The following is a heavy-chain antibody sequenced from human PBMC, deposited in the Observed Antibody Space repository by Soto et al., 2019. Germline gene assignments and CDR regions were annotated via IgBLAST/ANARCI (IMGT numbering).Heavy chain of an antibody. D-gene: IGHD2-2*01. CDR3: ARDDGPRRKPDQDIVVVPGRYYYYGMDV. V-gene: IGHV1-69*13. CDR2: IIPIFGTA. J-gene: IGHJ6*02. Sequence: ASVKVSCKASGGTFSSYAISWVRQAPGQGLEWMGGIIPIFGTANYAQKFQGRVTITADESTSTAYMELSSLRSEDTAVYYCARDDGPRRKPDQDIVVVPGRYYYYGMDVWGQGTTVTVSS. CDR1: GGTFSSYA.